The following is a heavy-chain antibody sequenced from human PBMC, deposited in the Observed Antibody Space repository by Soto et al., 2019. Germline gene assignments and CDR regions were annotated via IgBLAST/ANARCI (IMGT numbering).Heavy chain of an antibody. CDR1: GFTFSVYS. CDR2: ITSDTKTI. D-gene: IGHD6-19*01. CDR3: ARSVEGHFDY. Sequence: EVQLVESGGDLVQREGSLRLSCVASGFTFSVYSMNWVRQAPGKGLEWFSCITSDTKTIKYADSVKGRFTISRDNAKNSVYLQMNSLRDEDTAVYYCARSVEGHFDYWGQGTVVTVSS. J-gene: IGHJ4*02. V-gene: IGHV3-48*02.